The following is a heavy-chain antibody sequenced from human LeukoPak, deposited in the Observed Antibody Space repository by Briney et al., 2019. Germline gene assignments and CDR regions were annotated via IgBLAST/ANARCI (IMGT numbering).Heavy chain of an antibody. D-gene: IGHD6-19*01. V-gene: IGHV3-53*01. CDR3: ARLASDGRGWYHFDY. CDR2: IYSGGTT. J-gene: IGHJ4*02. CDR1: GFTVSGNY. Sequence: PGGSLRLSCAASGFTVSGNYMSWVRQAPGKGLEWVSVIYSGGTTYYADSVKGRFTISRDNSKNTLYLQMNSLRAEDTALYYCARLASDGRGWYHFDYWGQGTLVTVSS.